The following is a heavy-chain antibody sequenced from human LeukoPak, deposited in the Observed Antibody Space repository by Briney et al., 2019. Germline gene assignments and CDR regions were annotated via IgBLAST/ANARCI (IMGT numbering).Heavy chain of an antibody. CDR3: ARTWAGYPTGFFDY. V-gene: IGHV4-34*01. Sequence: NAGGSLRLSCAASGLIFSSYWMSWIRQPPGKGLEWIGEINHSGSTNYNPSLKSRVTVSVDTSKNQFSLKLTSVTAADTAVYYCARTWAGYPTGFFDYWGQGTLVTVSS. J-gene: IGHJ4*02. CDR2: INHSGST. D-gene: IGHD5-12*01. CDR1: GLIFSSYW.